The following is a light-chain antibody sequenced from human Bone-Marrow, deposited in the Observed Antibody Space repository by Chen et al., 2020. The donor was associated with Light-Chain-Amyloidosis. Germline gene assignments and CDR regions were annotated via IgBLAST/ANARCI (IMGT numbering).Light chain of an antibody. CDR2: EGD. V-gene: IGLV2-23*01. CDR1: SSDVGTYNL. Sequence: QPALTQPASLSGSPGQSIPISCTGTSSDVGTYNLVSCYQQPPGEAPKLIIYEGDKRPSGLSKRFSGTKSDNPASITISGLQGEDEADYFCCSDDGNYSWVFGGVTKLTVL. CDR3: CSDDGNYSWV. J-gene: IGLJ3*02.